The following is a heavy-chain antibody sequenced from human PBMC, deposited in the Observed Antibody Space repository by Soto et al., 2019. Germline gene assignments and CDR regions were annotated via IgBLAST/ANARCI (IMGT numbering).Heavy chain of an antibody. Sequence: QITLKESGPTLVKPTQTLTLTCTFSGFSLSTSGVGVGWIRQPPGKALEWLALIYWDDDKRYSPSLKSRLTIATDPPKTRVVLSMTIMGPVDTATYYGAHLGWCISFSCSNWFDPWGQGTLVTVSS. CDR3: AHLGWCISFSCSNWFDP. D-gene: IGHD2-2*01. J-gene: IGHJ5*02. CDR2: IYWDDDK. V-gene: IGHV2-5*02. CDR1: GFSLSTSGVG.